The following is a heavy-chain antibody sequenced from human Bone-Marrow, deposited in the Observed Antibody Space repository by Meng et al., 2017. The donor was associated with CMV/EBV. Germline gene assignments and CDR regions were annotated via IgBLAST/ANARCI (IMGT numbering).Heavy chain of an antibody. Sequence: GSLRLSCNVPGGSIRITNYYWSWIRQPPGKGLEWIGYIYYSGSTNYNPSLKSRVTISVDTSKNQFSLKLSFVTAADTAVYYCARDPYDFWSGSHWFDPWGQGTLVTVSS. CDR1: GGSIRITNYY. D-gene: IGHD3-3*01. CDR2: IYYSGST. V-gene: IGHV4-61*01. J-gene: IGHJ5*02. CDR3: ARDPYDFWSGSHWFDP.